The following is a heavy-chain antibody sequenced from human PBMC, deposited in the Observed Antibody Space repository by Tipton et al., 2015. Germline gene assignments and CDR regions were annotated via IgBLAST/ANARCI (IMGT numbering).Heavy chain of an antibody. D-gene: IGHD3-10*01. J-gene: IGHJ6*02. CDR2: ISTEGTT. Sequence: SLRLSCAASGFTFSSYDMNWVRQAPGKGLEWVSFISTEGTTIYADSVKGRFTISRDTSKNTLYLQMNSLRAEDTAVYYCAKVDYYGSGSRYGMDVWGQGTTVTVSS. CDR3: AKVDYYGSGSRYGMDV. CDR1: GFTFSSYD. V-gene: IGHV3-66*02.